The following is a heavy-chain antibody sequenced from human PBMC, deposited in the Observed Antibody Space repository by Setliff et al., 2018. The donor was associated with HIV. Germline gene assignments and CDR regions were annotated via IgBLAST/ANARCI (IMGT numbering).Heavy chain of an antibody. CDR1: GGSISVNNYF. D-gene: IGHD3-22*01. V-gene: IGHV4-39*02. CDR3: ARGDYYDSTGYEGLDS. CDR2: VHKSGNS. Sequence: SETLSLTCSVSGGSISVNNYFWAWVRQPPGKGLEWIASVHKSGNSYYKPSLKSRATISVDTSENHFSLRLNSVTAADTAVYYCARGDYYDSTGYEGLDSWGRGTLVTVSS. J-gene: IGHJ4*02.